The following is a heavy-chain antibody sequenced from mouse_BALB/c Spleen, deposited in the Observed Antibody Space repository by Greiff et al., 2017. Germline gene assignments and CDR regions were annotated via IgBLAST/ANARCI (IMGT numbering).Heavy chain of an antibody. J-gene: IGHJ2*01. Sequence: EVKLVESGPSLVKPSQTLSLTCSVTGDSITSGYWNWIRKFPGNKLEYMGYISYSGSTYYNPSLKSRISITRDTSKNQYYLQLNSVTTEDTATYYCARYKGTTVYFDYWGQGTTLTVSS. D-gene: IGHD1-1*01. CDR3: ARYKGTTVYFDY. CDR1: GDSITSGY. CDR2: ISYSGST. V-gene: IGHV3-8*02.